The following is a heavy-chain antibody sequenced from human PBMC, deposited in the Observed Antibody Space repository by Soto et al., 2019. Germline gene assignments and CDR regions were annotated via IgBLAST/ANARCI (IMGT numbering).Heavy chain of an antibody. D-gene: IGHD2-8*01. CDR2: IIPILGIA. V-gene: IGHV1-69*02. CDR3: ARNGPANVSYYYMDV. CDR1: GGTFSSYT. Sequence: QVQLVQSGAEVKKPGSSVKVSCKASGGTFSSYTISWVRQAPGQGLEWMGRIIPILGIANYAQKFQGRVTITADKSTSTAYMELSSLRSEDTAVYYCARNGPANVSYYYMDVWGKGTTVTVSS. J-gene: IGHJ6*03.